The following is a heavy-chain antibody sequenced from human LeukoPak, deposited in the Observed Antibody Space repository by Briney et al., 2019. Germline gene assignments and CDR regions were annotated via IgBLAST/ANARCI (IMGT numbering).Heavy chain of an antibody. D-gene: IGHD6-13*01. J-gene: IGHJ4*02. CDR1: GATFSSYA. Sequence: GSSVKVSCKASGATFSSYAISWVRQAPGQGLEWMGRIIPILGIANYAQKFQGRVTITADKSTSTAYMELSSLRSEDTAVYYCARDSSSWTRGDYWGQGTLVTVSS. CDR3: ARDSSSWTRGDY. CDR2: IIPILGIA. V-gene: IGHV1-69*04.